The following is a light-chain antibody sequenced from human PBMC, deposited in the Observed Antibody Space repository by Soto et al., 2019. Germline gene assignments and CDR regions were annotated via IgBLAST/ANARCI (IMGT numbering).Light chain of an antibody. J-gene: IGKJ1*01. Sequence: EIVMTQSPATLSVSPGERATLSCRASQSVSSNLAWYQQKPGQAPRLLIYGASTRATGIPARFSGSGSGTEFTLTISSLQSKDVAVYSCQQYNNWPPDTFGQGTKVEIK. CDR2: GAS. CDR1: QSVSSN. CDR3: QQYNNWPPDT. V-gene: IGKV3-15*01.